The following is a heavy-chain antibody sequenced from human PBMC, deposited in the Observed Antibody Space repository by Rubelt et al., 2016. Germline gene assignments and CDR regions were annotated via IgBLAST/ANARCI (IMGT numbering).Heavy chain of an antibody. Sequence: QVQLVQSGAEVQKPGASVKVSCKASGYTFTSYGISWVRQAPGQGLEWLGWISDYNGNTNYAQKLQGRVTMTTDTSTSTSYMELRSLRSDDTAVYYCARDRTWLVPGLDAFDIWGQGTMVTVSS. CDR1: GYTFTSYG. V-gene: IGHV1-18*01. J-gene: IGHJ3*02. CDR3: ARDRTWLVPGLDAFDI. D-gene: IGHD6-19*01. CDR2: ISDYNGNT.